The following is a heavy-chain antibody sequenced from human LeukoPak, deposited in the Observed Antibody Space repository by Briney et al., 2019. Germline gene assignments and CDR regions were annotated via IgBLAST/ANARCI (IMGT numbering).Heavy chain of an antibody. CDR1: GGSISSYY. CDR2: IYYSGST. J-gene: IGHJ3*02. D-gene: IGHD4-17*01. V-gene: IGHV4-59*01. Sequence: SETLSLTCTVSGGSISSYYWSWVRQPPGKGLEWIGYIYYSGSTNYNPSLKSRVTISVDTSKNQFSLKLSSVTAADTAVYYCASHGVYDALDIWGQGTMVTVSS. CDR3: ASHGVYDALDI.